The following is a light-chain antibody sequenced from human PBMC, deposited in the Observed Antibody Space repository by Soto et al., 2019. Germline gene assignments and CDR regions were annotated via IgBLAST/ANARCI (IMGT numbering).Light chain of an antibody. CDR3: QQRFNTPRT. Sequence: DIQMTQSPSSPSASVGARVTITCRASQRISRYLNWYQQKPGKAPNLLISAASTLQSGVPSRFSGSGFDSDYTFTITSLQPEDGATYYCQQRFNTPRTFGQGTKVDI. J-gene: IGKJ2*02. V-gene: IGKV1-39*01. CDR2: AAS. CDR1: QRISRY.